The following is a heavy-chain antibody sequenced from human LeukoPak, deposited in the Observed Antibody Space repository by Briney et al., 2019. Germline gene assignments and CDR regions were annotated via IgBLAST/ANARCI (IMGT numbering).Heavy chain of an antibody. CDR2: IDSSGGST. Sequence: PGASVKVSCKASGYTFTSYAMNWVRQAPGQGLDWMGVIDSSGGSTSYAQKFQGRVTMTRDTSTSTVYMELSSLRSEDTAVYYCAGGSGGWYFDYWGQGTLVTASS. J-gene: IGHJ4*02. CDR1: GYTFTSYA. D-gene: IGHD6-19*01. V-gene: IGHV1-46*01. CDR3: AGGSGGWYFDY.